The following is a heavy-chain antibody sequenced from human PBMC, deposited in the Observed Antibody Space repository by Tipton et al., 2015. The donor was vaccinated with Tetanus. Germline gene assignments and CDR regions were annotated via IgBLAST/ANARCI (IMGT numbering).Heavy chain of an antibody. CDR3: ASHPGSCTSTICQPFAY. V-gene: IGHV4-4*02. CDR1: GVSISTSDW. CDR2: IFHDGTT. D-gene: IGHD2-2*01. Sequence: TLSLTCAVSGVSISTSDWWSWVRQPPGKGLEWIGEIFHDGTTNYNPSLKSRVTISVDKSKSQFSLKWTSVTAADTAVYYCASHPGSCTSTICQPFAYWGQGTLVTVSS. J-gene: IGHJ4*02.